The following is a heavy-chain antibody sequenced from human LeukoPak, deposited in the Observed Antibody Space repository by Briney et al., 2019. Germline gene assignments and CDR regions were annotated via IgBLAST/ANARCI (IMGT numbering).Heavy chain of an antibody. Sequence: GGSLRLSCTASGFTFGDYAMSWVRQAPGKGLEWVGFIRSKAYGGTKEYAASVKGRFTISRDDSKSIAYLQMNSLKTEDTAVYYCTKSPLDSSGYYDYFDYWGQGTLVTVSS. CDR2: IRSKAYGGTK. J-gene: IGHJ4*02. V-gene: IGHV3-49*04. D-gene: IGHD3-22*01. CDR1: GFTFGDYA. CDR3: TKSPLDSSGYYDYFDY.